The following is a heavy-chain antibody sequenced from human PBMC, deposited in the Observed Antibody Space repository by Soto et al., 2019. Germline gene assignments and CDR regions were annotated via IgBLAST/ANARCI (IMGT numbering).Heavy chain of an antibody. CDR1: GFTFSSYA. J-gene: IGHJ6*02. D-gene: IGHD4-17*01. V-gene: IGHV3-30-3*01. CDR3: ATKGAGPTVTTYCYYYGMDV. Sequence: QVQLVESGGGVVQPGRSLRLSCAASGFTFSSYAMHWVRQAPGKGLEWVAVISYDGSNKYYADSVKGRFTISRDNSKNTLYLEMNSLRAEDTAVYYCATKGAGPTVTTYCYYYGMDVWGQGTTVTVSS. CDR2: ISYDGSNK.